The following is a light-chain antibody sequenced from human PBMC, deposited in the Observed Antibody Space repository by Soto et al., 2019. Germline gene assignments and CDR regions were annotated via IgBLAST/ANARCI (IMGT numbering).Light chain of an antibody. CDR3: QSYDSSLRGV. CDR2: GNS. Sequence: QSVLTQPPSVSGAPGQRVTISCTGSSSNIGAGYDVHWYQQLPGTAPKLLMYGNSNRPSGVPDRFSGSKSGTSASLAITGLQAEDEADYYCQSYDSSLRGVFGGWNKLTVL. V-gene: IGLV1-40*01. J-gene: IGLJ2*01. CDR1: SSNIGAGYD.